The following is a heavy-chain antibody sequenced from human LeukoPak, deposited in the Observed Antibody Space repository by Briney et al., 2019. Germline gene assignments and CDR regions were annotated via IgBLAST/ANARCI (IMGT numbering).Heavy chain of an antibody. CDR3: ASVVAGTVYYYYYYMDV. CDR1: GYTFTSYD. Sequence: GASVKVSCKASGYTFTSYDINWVRQATGQGLEWMGWMNPNSGNTGYAQKFQGRVTMTRNTSISTAYMELSSLRSEDTALYYCASVVAGTVYYYYYYMDVWGKGTAVTVSS. D-gene: IGHD6-19*01. V-gene: IGHV1-8*01. J-gene: IGHJ6*03. CDR2: MNPNSGNT.